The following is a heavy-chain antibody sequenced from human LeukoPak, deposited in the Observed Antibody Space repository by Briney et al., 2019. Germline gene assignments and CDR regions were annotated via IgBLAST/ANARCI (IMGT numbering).Heavy chain of an antibody. D-gene: IGHD5-24*01. V-gene: IGHV3-23*01. CDR2: LTSGASFT. J-gene: IGHJ4*02. Sequence: GGPLRLSCAASGFTFSSYAMHWVRQAPGKGLEWVSSLTSGASFTKYADVVKGRFTIARDNSKNMLYLQMDSLRAEDTALYFCAKERWDGYNDGLDYWGQGTLVTVSS. CDR1: GFTFSSYA. CDR3: AKERWDGYNDGLDY.